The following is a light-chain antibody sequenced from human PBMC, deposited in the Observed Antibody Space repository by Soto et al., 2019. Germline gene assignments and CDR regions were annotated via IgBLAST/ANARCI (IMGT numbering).Light chain of an antibody. J-gene: IGLJ3*02. Sequence: QAVVTQPPSVSGAPGQKVTISCTGGGSTFGAGYDVHWYRHLPGTVPKLILYNTNSRPSGVPDRFSGSKSGTSASLVITGLQPGDEADYYCQSYDFAQTAWVFGGGTQLPS. CDR2: NTN. CDR1: GSTFGAGYD. V-gene: IGLV1-40*01. CDR3: QSYDFAQTAWV.